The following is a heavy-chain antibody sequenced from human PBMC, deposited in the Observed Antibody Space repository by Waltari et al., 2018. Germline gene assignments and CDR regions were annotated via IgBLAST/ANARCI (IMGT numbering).Heavy chain of an antibody. V-gene: IGHV4-34*01. D-gene: IGHD1-26*01. Sequence: QVQLQQWGAGLLKPSETLSLTCAVYGGSFSGYYWSWIRQPPGKGLEWIGEINHSGSTNYHPSLKSRVTISVDTSKDQFSLELSSVTAADTAVYYWARGPMGPYYYYLDVRGKGTPVTGSS. CDR3: ARGPMGPYYYYLDV. CDR2: INHSGST. J-gene: IGHJ6*03. CDR1: GGSFSGYY.